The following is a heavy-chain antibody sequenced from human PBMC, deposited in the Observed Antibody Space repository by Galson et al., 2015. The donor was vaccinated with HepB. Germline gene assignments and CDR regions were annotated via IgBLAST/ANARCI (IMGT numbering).Heavy chain of an antibody. CDR1: GGTFSSYA. Sequence: SVKVSCKASGGTFSSYAISWVRQAPGQGLEWMGRIIPILGMANYAQKFQGRVTITADKSTSTAYMELSSLRSEDTAVYYCARDPGSRLYYYYYMDVWGKGTTVTVSS. J-gene: IGHJ6*03. V-gene: IGHV1-69*04. CDR2: IIPILGMA. CDR3: ARDPGSRLYYYYYMDV. D-gene: IGHD6-25*01.